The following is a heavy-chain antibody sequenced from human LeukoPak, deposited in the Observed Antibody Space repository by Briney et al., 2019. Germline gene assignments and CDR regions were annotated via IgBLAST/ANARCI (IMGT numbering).Heavy chain of an antibody. CDR2: IYDSGST. CDR1: GGSISSYY. CDR3: ARGGSYYDFWSGYYDYYYYMDV. V-gene: IGHV4-59*01. J-gene: IGHJ6*03. D-gene: IGHD3-3*01. Sequence: PSETLSLTCSVSGGSISSYYWSWIRQPPGKGLGWIGYIYDSGSTSYNPSLQSRVTISIDTSKHQFSLRLTSVTAADTAVYYCARGGSYYDFWSGYYDYYYYMDVWGKGTTVTVSS.